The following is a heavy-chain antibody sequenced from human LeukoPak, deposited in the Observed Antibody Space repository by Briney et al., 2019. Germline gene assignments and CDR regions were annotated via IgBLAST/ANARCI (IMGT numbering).Heavy chain of an antibody. V-gene: IGHV4-34*01. Sequence: PSETLSLTCAIYGGSFSGYYWTWIRQPPGKGLEWIGEINHSGSTNYYPDLKSRVTISADTSKNQFSLKLSTVTAADTAVYYCARGRVVRYCSGGSCYSSYYYYGMDVWGQGTTVTVSS. D-gene: IGHD2-15*01. CDR1: GGSFSGYY. J-gene: IGHJ6*02. CDR3: ARGRVVRYCSGGSCYSSYYYYGMDV. CDR2: INHSGST.